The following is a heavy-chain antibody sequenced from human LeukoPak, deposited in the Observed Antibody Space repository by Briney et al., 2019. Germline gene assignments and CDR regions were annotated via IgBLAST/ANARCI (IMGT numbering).Heavy chain of an antibody. D-gene: IGHD3-10*01. J-gene: IGHJ4*02. Sequence: APVKGSCKASGYPLSRPAIHRGGPGPRQKRGWGGGINSGNGKTKYSQKFQGRVTITRDTSASTAYMELTSLTAEDTAVYYCARDRGRILWFGEFDYWGQGTLVSVSS. CDR1: GYPLSRPA. CDR3: ARDRGRILWFGEFDY. CDR2: INSGNGKT. V-gene: IGHV1-3*01.